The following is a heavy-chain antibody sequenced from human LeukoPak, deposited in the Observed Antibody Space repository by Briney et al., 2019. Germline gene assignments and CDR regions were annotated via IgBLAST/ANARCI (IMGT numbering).Heavy chain of an antibody. CDR3: ARGRYTQE. D-gene: IGHD1-14*01. V-gene: IGHV3-74*01. Sequence: SGGSLRLSCAASGFTFNSYWMHWVRQAPGKGLVWVSRINSDGSGSSYADSVKGRFTISRDNAKNTLYLQMDSLSAEDTAVYYCARGRYTQEWGQGTLVTVSS. CDR1: GFTFNSYW. CDR2: INSDGSGS. J-gene: IGHJ4*02.